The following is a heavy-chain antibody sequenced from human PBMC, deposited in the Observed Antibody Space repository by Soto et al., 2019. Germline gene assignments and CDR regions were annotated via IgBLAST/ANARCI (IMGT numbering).Heavy chain of an antibody. CDR3: ARARGLYAFWSVDLYYYYGMDV. CDR1: GGSISSGGYY. D-gene: IGHD3-3*01. J-gene: IGHJ6*02. CDR2: IYYSGST. V-gene: IGHV4-31*03. Sequence: SETLSLTCTVSGGSISSGGYYWSWIRQHPGKGLEWIGYIYYSGSTYYNPSLKSRVTISVDASKNQFSLKLSSVTAADTAVYYCARARGLYAFWSVDLYYYYGMDVWGQGTTVTVSS.